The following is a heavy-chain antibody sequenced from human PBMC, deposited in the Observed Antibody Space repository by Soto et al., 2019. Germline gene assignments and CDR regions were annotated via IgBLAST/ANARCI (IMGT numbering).Heavy chain of an antibody. CDR3: AKLAGYWSGNSCHGDYAMDV. CDR1: GGSISSGGYY. D-gene: IGHD3-3*01. V-gene: IGHV4-31*03. CDR2: IYYSGST. Sequence: SETLSLTCTVSGGSISSGGYYWSWIRQHPGKGLEWIGYIYYSGSTYYNPSLKSRVTISVDTSKNQFSLKLSSVTAADTAVYYCAKLAGYWSGNSCHGDYAMDVWGQGTTVTVSS. J-gene: IGHJ6*02.